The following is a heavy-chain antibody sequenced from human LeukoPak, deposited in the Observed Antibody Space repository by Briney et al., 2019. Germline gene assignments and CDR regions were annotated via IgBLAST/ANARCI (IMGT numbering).Heavy chain of an antibody. CDR1: GGTFSSYA. D-gene: IGHD3-22*01. J-gene: IGHJ3*02. V-gene: IGHV1-69*01. Sequence: GSSVKVSCKASGGTFSSYAISWVRQAPGQGLEWMGGIIPIFGTANYAQKFQGRVTITADESTSTAYMELSSLRSEDTAVYYCARADYYDSSGFEQNAFDIWGQGTMVTVSS. CDR3: ARADYYDSSGFEQNAFDI. CDR2: IIPIFGTA.